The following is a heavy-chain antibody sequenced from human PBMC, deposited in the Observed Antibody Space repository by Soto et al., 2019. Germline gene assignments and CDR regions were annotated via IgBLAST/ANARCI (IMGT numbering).Heavy chain of an antibody. Sequence: QITLKESGPALVKPTQTLTLTCTFSGFSLSTYGVGVGWIRQPPGKALEWLALIFWDYIKRYCPSLKSRLTITKDTSKNQVVLTMINMDPVDTATYFCAYRLPSSGWYSFWGQGTLVTVSS. CDR2: IFWDYIK. V-gene: IGHV2-5*02. CDR1: GFSLSTYGVG. J-gene: IGHJ4*02. CDR3: AYRLPSSGWYSF. D-gene: IGHD6-19*01.